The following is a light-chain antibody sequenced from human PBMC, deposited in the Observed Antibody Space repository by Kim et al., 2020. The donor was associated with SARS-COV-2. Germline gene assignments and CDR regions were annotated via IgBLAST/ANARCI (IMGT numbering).Light chain of an antibody. CDR3: QQYASLPNT. V-gene: IGKV3-20*01. CDR2: GAS. J-gene: IGKJ2*01. CDR1: QSVSTY. Sequence: SLSPGERATLSCRASQSVSTYLAWYQQRPGQAPSLLIYGASSRATGIPDRFSGSGSGTHFTLVISRLEPEDFAVYYCQQYASLPNTFGQGTKLEI.